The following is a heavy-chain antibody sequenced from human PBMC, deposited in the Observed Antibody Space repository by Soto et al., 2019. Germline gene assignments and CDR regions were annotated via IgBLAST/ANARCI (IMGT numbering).Heavy chain of an antibody. D-gene: IGHD6-13*01. Sequence: ASVKVSCKASGGTFSSYAISWVRQAPGQGLEWMGGIIPIFGTANYAQKFQGRVTTTADESTSTAYMELSSLRSEDTAVYYCARLYSSSWYVQNWFDPWGQGTLVTVSS. CDR1: GGTFSSYA. CDR2: IIPIFGTA. CDR3: ARLYSSSWYVQNWFDP. V-gene: IGHV1-69*13. J-gene: IGHJ5*02.